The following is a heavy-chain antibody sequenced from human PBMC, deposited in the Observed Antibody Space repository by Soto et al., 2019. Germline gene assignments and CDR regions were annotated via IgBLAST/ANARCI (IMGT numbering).Heavy chain of an antibody. CDR3: ATAYVYDFENSNYYRDAFDI. CDR2: MYPDDSDI. D-gene: IGHD3-22*01. CDR1: GYSFSFYW. J-gene: IGHJ3*02. Sequence: PGESLKISCKASGYSFSFYWIGWVRQMPGKGLEWMAIMYPDDSDIRYSPSFEAHVTISADKSTSTAFLQWSSLKASDTAMYYCATAYVYDFENSNYYRDAFDIWGQGTLVTASS. V-gene: IGHV5-51*01.